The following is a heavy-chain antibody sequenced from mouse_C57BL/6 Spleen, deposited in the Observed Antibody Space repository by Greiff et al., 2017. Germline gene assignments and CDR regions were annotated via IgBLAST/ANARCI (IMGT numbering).Heavy chain of an antibody. CDR3: ALIYYDPRGAMDY. V-gene: IGHV1-81*01. Sequence: VQLQQSGAELARPGASVKLSCKASGYTFTSYGISWVKQRTGQGLEWIGEIYPRSGNTYYNEKFKGKATLTTDKSSSTAYMELRSLTSEDSAVYFCALIYYDPRGAMDYWGQGTSVTVSS. J-gene: IGHJ4*01. D-gene: IGHD2-4*01. CDR1: GYTFTSYG. CDR2: IYPRSGNT.